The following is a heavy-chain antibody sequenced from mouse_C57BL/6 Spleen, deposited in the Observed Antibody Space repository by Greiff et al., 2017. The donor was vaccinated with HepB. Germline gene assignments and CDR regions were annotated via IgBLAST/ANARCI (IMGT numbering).Heavy chain of an antibody. V-gene: IGHV1-9*01. CDR1: GYTFTGYW. J-gene: IGHJ3*01. CDR2: ILPGSGST. D-gene: IGHD1-1*01. Sequence: QVQLQQSGAELMKPGASVKLSCKATGYTFTGYWIEWVKQRPGHGLELIGEILPGSGSTNYNEKFKGKATFTADTSSNTAYMQLSSLTTEDSAIYYCARKDYGSLAWFAYWGQGTLVTVSA. CDR3: ARKDYGSLAWFAY.